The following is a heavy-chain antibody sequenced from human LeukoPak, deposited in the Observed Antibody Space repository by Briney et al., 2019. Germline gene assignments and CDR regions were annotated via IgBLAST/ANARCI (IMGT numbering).Heavy chain of an antibody. J-gene: IGHJ3*01. CDR2: ISYSGST. V-gene: IGHV4-59*12. CDR3: AKSTYYYDTFVNAFDL. D-gene: IGHD3-22*01. CDR1: GGSISNYY. Sequence: SETLSLTCTVSGGSISNYYWSWIRQPPGKGLEWIGYISYSGSTISNPSLKSRVTTSVDTSKNQFSLKLSSVTAADTAVYYCAKSTYYYDTFVNAFDLWGQGTVVTVSS.